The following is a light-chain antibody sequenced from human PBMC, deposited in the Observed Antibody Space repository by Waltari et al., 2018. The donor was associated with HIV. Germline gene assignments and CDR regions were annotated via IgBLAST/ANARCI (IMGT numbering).Light chain of an antibody. V-gene: IGLV2-14*03. CDR3: SSYRTSNTVI. J-gene: IGLJ2*01. CDR2: DVS. Sequence: QSALTQPASVSGSPGQSITISCTGTRRPVGGYHYVSWYQQHPGKAPKLMIYDVSNRPSGISNRFSGSKSGNTASLTISGLQAEDEADYYCSSYRTSNTVIFGGGTKLTVL. CDR1: RRPVGGYHY.